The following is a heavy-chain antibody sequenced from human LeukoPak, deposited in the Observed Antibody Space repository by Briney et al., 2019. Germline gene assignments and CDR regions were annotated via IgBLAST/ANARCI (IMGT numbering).Heavy chain of an antibody. Sequence: GGSLRLSCAASGFTFSSYAMHWVRQAPGKGLEWVAVISYDGSNKYYADSVKGRFTISRDNSKNTLYLQMNSLRSEDTAVYYCARTPRNGYIEGYWGQGTLVTVSS. J-gene: IGHJ4*02. CDR2: ISYDGSNK. D-gene: IGHD5-24*01. CDR1: GFTFSSYA. CDR3: ARTPRNGYIEGY. V-gene: IGHV3-30*04.